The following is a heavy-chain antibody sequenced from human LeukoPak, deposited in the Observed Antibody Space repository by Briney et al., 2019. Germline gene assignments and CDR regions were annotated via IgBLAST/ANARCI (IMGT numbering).Heavy chain of an antibody. J-gene: IGHJ3*02. V-gene: IGHV1-8*01. CDR3: ARDRNIDSSGYYYDAFDI. Sequence: GASVKVSCKASGYIFTSYDINWVRQATGQGLEWMGWMNPNSGNTGYAQKFQGRVTMTRNTSISTAYMELSSLRSEDTAVYYCARDRNIDSSGYYYDAFDIWGQGTMVTVSS. CDR1: GYIFTSYD. D-gene: IGHD3-22*01. CDR2: MNPNSGNT.